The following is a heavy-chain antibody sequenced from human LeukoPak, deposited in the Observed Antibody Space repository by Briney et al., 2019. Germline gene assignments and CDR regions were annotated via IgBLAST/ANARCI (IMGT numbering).Heavy chain of an antibody. D-gene: IGHD3-22*01. V-gene: IGHV4-59*08. CDR2: MYYSGST. CDR1: GGSISGYY. J-gene: IGHJ3*02. Sequence: KPSETLSLTCTVSGGSISGYYWSWIRQSPGKGLVWIGYMYYSGSTNYNLSLKSRVTMSVDMSKNQFSLKLSSVTAADTALYYCARHFTYYYDSSGYPRDAFDIWGQGTMVTVSS. CDR3: ARHFTYYYDSSGYPRDAFDI.